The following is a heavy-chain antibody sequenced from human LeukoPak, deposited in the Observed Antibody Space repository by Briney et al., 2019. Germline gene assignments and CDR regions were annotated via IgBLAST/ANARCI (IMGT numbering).Heavy chain of an antibody. CDR2: ISAYNVHT. V-gene: IGHV1-18*01. CDR3: ARDRMDV. J-gene: IGHJ6*02. Sequence: EASVKVSCKASGGTFSSYAISWVRQAPGQGLEWMGWISAYNVHTNYAQKLQGRVTMTTDTSTSTAYMELRSLRSDDTAVYYCARDRMDVWGQGTTVTVSS. CDR1: GGTFSSYA.